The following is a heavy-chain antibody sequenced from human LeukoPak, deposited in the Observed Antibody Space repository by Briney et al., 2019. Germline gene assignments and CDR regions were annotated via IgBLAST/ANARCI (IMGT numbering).Heavy chain of an antibody. CDR2: INHSGST. Sequence: SETLSLTCAVYGGSFSGYYWSWIRQPPGKGLEWIGEINHSGSTNYNPSLKSRVTISVDTSKNQFSLKLSSVTAADTAVYYCARIGPYYYGSGSYYHFDYWGQGTLVTVSS. D-gene: IGHD3-10*01. V-gene: IGHV4-34*01. CDR3: ARIGPYYYGSGSYYHFDY. CDR1: GGSFSGYY. J-gene: IGHJ4*02.